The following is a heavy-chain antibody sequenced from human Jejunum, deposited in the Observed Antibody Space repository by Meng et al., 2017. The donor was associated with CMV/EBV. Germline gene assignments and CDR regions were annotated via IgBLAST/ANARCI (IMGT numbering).Heavy chain of an antibody. CDR3: ANGNDFNI. J-gene: IGHJ3*02. D-gene: IGHD1-1*01. CDR2: IKPDGSEI. V-gene: IGHV3-7*01. Sequence: LSCADSGFTFSIHWMSWVRQPPGKGPEWVASIKPDGSEIQYVGSLRGRFTVSRDNARKSLYLQMNSLTAEDTAVYYCANGNDFNIWGQGTLVTVSS. CDR1: GFTFSIHW.